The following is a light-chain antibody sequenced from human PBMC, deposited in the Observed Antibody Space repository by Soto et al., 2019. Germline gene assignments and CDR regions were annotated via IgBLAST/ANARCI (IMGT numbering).Light chain of an antibody. V-gene: IGLV2-8*01. J-gene: IGLJ2*01. Sequence: QSVLTQPPSASGSPGQSVTISCTGSSSDVGGYNYVSWYQQHPGKAPKLMIYEVSKRPSGVPDRLSCSKSGNTASLTVSGLQAEDEAYYYCSSYGGSNTVVFGGGTKLTVL. CDR3: SSYGGSNTVV. CDR1: SSDVGGYNY. CDR2: EVS.